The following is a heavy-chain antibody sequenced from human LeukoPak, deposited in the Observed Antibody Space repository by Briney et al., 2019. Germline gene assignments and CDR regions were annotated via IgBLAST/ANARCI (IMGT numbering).Heavy chain of an antibody. CDR1: GYSITSGYY. CDR2: IYYSGST. J-gene: IGHJ4*02. Sequence: SETLSLTCTVSGYSITSGYYWGWIRQPPGKELEWIGSIYYSGSTYYNPSLKSRVTISVDTSKNQFSLKLSSVTAADTAVYYCARDNVDTAFDYWGQGTLVTVSS. V-gene: IGHV4-38-2*02. CDR3: ARDNVDTAFDY. D-gene: IGHD5-18*01.